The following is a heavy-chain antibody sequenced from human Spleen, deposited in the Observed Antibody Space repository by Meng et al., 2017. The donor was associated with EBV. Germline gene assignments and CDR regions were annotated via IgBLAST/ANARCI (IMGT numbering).Heavy chain of an antibody. J-gene: IGHJ4*02. V-gene: IGHV4-34*01. Sequence: QVQLQNWGAGRLNPSETLSLTCAVYGGSFSDYYWGWIRQHPGKGLEWIGEVNPGVNSNYNPSLKSRVTISVDTSKNELSLKVTSVTAADTAVYYCVRGLEYSSGSGDYWGQGTLVTVSS. CDR3: VRGLEYSSGSGDY. D-gene: IGHD6-19*01. CDR2: VNPGVNS. CDR1: GGSFSDYY.